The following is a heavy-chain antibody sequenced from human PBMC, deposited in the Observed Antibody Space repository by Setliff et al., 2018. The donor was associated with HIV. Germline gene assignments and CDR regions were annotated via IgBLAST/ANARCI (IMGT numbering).Heavy chain of an antibody. D-gene: IGHD3-10*01. V-gene: IGHV4-39*01. Sequence: SETLSLTCTVSGGSISTSRYYWGWIRQPPGKGLEGIGSLNYRGNTYYNPSLKSRAAISVDTSKNQISLKLSSVTAADTAVYYCASLDGSESPYIYYYYMDVWGKGTAVTVSS. CDR2: LNYRGNT. CDR3: ASLDGSESPYIYYYYMDV. CDR1: GGSISTSRYY. J-gene: IGHJ6*03.